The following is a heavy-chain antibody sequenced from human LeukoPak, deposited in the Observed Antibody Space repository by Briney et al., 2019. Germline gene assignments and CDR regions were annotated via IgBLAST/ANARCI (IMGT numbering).Heavy chain of an antibody. D-gene: IGHD3-16*01. CDR3: ARVLDGGAFDI. CDR1: GFTLSSYS. J-gene: IGHJ3*02. CDR2: ISSSRSYI. V-gene: IGHV3-21*01. Sequence: GGPLRLSCAASGFTLSSYSMNWVRQARGRGVEWVSSISSSRSYIYYADSVKGRFTISRDNAKNSLYLQMNSLRAEDTAVYYCARVLDGGAFDIWGQGTMVTVSS.